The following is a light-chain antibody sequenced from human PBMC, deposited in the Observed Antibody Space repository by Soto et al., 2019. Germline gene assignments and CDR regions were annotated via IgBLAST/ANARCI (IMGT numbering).Light chain of an antibody. V-gene: IGLV2-23*01. CDR3: SSYAGHSTWV. CDR2: EGS. Sequence: QSALTQPASVSGSPGQSINISCTGTSTDVGSYDLVSWFQQYPGKAPKLMIFEGSERPSGVSNRFSGSKSGSTASLTISGLQAEDEADYYCSSYAGHSTWVFGGGTKLTVL. CDR1: STDVGSYDL. J-gene: IGLJ3*02.